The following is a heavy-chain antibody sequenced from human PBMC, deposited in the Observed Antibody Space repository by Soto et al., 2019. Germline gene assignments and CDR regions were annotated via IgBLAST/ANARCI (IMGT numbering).Heavy chain of an antibody. V-gene: IGHV4-4*07. D-gene: IGHD3-3*01. Sequence: XTLSLTCTVSCGSLSSYYWSWIRQPAGKGLELSGRIYTSGSTNYNPSLKSRVTMSVDTSKNQFSLKLSSFNAAYTAVYSCARENTIFGVVIIGFDYWGQGTLDTVSS. CDR2: IYTSGST. CDR3: ARENTIFGVVIIGFDY. CDR1: CGSLSSYY. J-gene: IGHJ4*02.